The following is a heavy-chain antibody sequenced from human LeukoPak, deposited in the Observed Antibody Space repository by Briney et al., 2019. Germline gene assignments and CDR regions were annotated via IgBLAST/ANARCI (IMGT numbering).Heavy chain of an antibody. CDR2: IYSGGNR. V-gene: IGHV3-53*01. D-gene: IGHD6-13*01. Sequence: GGSLILSCAASGFTVSSNYMSWVRQAPGKGLEWVSVIYSGGNRHYADSVKGRFTISRDNSKNTVYLQMNSLRAEDTALYYCPRDLGATGTTYWGQGTLVTVSS. CDR3: PRDLGATGTTY. CDR1: GFTVSSNY. J-gene: IGHJ4*02.